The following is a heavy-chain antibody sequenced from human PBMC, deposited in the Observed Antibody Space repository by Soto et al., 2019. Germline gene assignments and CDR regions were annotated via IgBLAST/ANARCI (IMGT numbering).Heavy chain of an antibody. CDR1: GGSISSSNW. CDR2: INSDGSST. D-gene: IGHD3-10*01. V-gene: IGHV3-74*01. Sequence: ETLSLTCAVSGGSISSSNWWSWVRQAPGKGLVWVSRINSDGSSTSYADSVKGRFTISRDNAKNTLYLQMNSLRAEDTAVYYCAKVEITMVLAPYYYGMDVRGQGTTVTVSS. CDR3: AKVEITMVLAPYYYGMDV. J-gene: IGHJ6*02.